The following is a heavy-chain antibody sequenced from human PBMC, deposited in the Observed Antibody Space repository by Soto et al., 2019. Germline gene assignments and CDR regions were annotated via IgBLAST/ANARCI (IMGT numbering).Heavy chain of an antibody. CDR3: ARWVRQLSAYWFDP. V-gene: IGHV4-30-4*01. CDR2: IYYSGST. Sequence: PSETLSLTCTVSGGSISSGDYYWSWIRQPPGKGLEWIGYIYYSGSTYYNPSLKSRVTISVDTSKNQFSLKLSSVTAADTAVYYCARWVRQLSAYWFDPWGQGTLVTVFS. CDR1: GGSISSGDYY. J-gene: IGHJ5*02. D-gene: IGHD6-13*01.